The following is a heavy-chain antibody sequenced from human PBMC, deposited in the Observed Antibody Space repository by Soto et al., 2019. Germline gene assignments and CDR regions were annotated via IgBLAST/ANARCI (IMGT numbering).Heavy chain of an antibody. CDR3: ARDSGIARPCYYMAV. V-gene: IGHV4-59*01. J-gene: IGHJ6*03. D-gene: IGHD6-13*01. CDR2: IYYSGST. CDR1: GGSISRYY. Sequence: PSETLSLTCTVSGGSISRYYWSWIRQPLGKGLEWIGYIYYSGSTNYNPSLKSRVTISVDTSKNQFSLKLSSVTAADTAVYYCARDSGIARPCYYMAVCGKRTTVIVSS.